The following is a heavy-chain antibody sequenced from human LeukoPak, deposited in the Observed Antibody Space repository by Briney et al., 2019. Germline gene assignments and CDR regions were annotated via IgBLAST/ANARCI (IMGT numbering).Heavy chain of an antibody. V-gene: IGHV1-46*01. CDR1: GYTFTSYY. CDR2: INPSGGST. D-gene: IGHD2-21*02. J-gene: IGHJ2*01. CDR3: ARSYCGGDCQPGYFDL. Sequence: ASVTVSCKASGYTFTSYYMHWVRQAPGQGLEWMGIINPSGGSTSYAQKFQGRVTMTRDTSTSTVYMELSSLRSEDTAVYYCARSYCGGDCQPGYFDLWGRGTLVTVSS.